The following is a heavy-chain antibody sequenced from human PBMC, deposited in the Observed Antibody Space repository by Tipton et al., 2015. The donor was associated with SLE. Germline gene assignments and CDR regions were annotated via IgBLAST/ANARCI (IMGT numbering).Heavy chain of an antibody. CDR2: INYSGGT. Sequence: LVQSSETLSLTCGVSDHFMTSGYSWGWFRQPPRKGLEFIGNINYSGGTYYSPSLRSRVSISVDTSQNQFSLRLSSATAADTAVYYCARLSSGTGDFEHWGQGTLVIVSS. D-gene: IGHD7-27*01. CDR3: ARLSSGTGDFEH. J-gene: IGHJ4*02. CDR1: DHFMTSGYS. V-gene: IGHV4-38-2*01.